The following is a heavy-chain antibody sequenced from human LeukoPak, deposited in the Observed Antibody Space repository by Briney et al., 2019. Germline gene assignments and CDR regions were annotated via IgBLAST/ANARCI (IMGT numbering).Heavy chain of an antibody. D-gene: IGHD3-9*01. V-gene: IGHV3-21*01. J-gene: IGHJ4*02. Sequence: GGSLRLSCAASGFTFSSYSMNWVRQAPGKGLEWVSSISSSSSYIYYADSVKGRFTISRDNAKNSLYLQMNSLRAEDTAVYYCATITTGYYSLFDYWGQGTLVTVSS. CDR1: GFTFSSYS. CDR2: ISSSSSYI. CDR3: ATITTGYYSLFDY.